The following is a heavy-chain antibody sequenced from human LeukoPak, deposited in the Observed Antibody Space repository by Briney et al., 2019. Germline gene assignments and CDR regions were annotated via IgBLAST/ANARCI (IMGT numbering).Heavy chain of an antibody. V-gene: IGHV1-8*01. J-gene: IGHJ4*02. CDR3: ARGGRWLQRYYFDY. CDR1: GYTFTSYD. Sequence: ASVKVSCTASGYTFTSYDINWVRQATGHRLEWMGWMNPNSGNTGYAQKFQGRVTMTRNTSISTAYMELSSLRSEDTAGYYCARGGRWLQRYYFDYWGQGNLVTVSS. D-gene: IGHD5-24*01. CDR2: MNPNSGNT.